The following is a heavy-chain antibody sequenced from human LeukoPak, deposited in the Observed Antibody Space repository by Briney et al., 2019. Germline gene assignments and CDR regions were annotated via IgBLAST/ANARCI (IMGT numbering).Heavy chain of an antibody. Sequence: GGSLRLSCAASGFTFSSYALHWVRQAPGKGLEWVAVIWYDGSNKFYADSVKGRFSISRDNSKHTLYLQMNSLRAEDTAVYYCARVGSSGFSYYFDSWGQGTLVTVSS. D-gene: IGHD3-22*01. J-gene: IGHJ4*02. CDR3: ARVGSSGFSYYFDS. V-gene: IGHV3-33*01. CDR2: IWYDGSNK. CDR1: GFTFSSYA.